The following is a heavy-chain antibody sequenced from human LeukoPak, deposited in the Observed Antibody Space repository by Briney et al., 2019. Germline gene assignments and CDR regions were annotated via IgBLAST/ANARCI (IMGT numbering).Heavy chain of an antibody. CDR3: ARDFDSSSWVNYYDSSGLDAFDI. Sequence: PGGSLRLSCAASGFTFSSYAMHWVRQAPGKGLEWVAVISYDGSNKYYADSVKGRFTISRDNSKNTLYLQMNSLRAEDTAVYYCARDFDSSSWVNYYDSSGLDAFDIWGQGTMVTVSS. CDR1: GFTFSSYA. J-gene: IGHJ3*02. D-gene: IGHD3-22*01. CDR2: ISYDGSNK. V-gene: IGHV3-30-3*01.